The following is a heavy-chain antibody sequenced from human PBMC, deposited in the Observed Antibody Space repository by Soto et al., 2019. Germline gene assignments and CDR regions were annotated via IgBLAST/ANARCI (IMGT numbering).Heavy chain of an antibody. V-gene: IGHV1-46*01. D-gene: IGHD1-26*01. CDR2: INPSGVST. J-gene: IGHJ5*01. CDR3: ARDNSESNSWWFDS. CDR1: GFTFSRYY. Sequence: QVQLVQSGAEVKQPGASVKVSCKASGFTFSRYYMHWVRQAPGQGLEWMGLINPSGVSTNYAQKFQGRVTLTRDTSTSTVSMELSSLRSEDTAVYYCARDNSESNSWWFDSWGQGTLVTVSS.